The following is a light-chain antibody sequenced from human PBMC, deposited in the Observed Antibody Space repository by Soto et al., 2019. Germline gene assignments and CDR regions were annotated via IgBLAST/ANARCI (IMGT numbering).Light chain of an antibody. CDR1: SSDVGGYNY. CDR2: GVS. Sequence: QSALTQPPSASGSPGQSVTISCTGTSSDVGGYNYVSWYQQHPGKAPKLTIYGVSKRPSGVSVRFSGSKSGNTASLTVSGHQGEEEADYYCGSYAARNNWVFGGGTKLTVL. V-gene: IGLV2-8*01. CDR3: GSYAARNNWV. J-gene: IGLJ3*02.